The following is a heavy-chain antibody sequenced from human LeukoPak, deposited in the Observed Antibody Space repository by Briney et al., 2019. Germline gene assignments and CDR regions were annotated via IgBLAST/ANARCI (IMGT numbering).Heavy chain of an antibody. D-gene: IGHD5-12*01. CDR3: ARGSVIVAGYDY. V-gene: IGHV3-21*01. Sequence: PGGSLRLSCAASGFTFSSYSMNWVRQAPGKGLEWVSSISSSSSYIYYADSVKGRFTISRDNAKNSLYLQMNSLRTEDTAVYYCARGSVIVAGYDYWGQGTLVTVSS. J-gene: IGHJ4*02. CDR2: ISSSSSYI. CDR1: GFTFSSYS.